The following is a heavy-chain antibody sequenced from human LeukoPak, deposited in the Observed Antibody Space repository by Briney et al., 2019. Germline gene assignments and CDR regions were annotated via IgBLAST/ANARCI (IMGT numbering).Heavy chain of an antibody. CDR1: GYTFTSYY. CDR3: ARDERQIASGNEYYFDY. CDR2: INPSGGST. D-gene: IGHD6-13*01. V-gene: IGHV1-46*01. Sequence: ASVKVSCKASGYTFTSYYMHWVRQAPGQGLEWMGIINPSGGSTSYAQKFQGRVTMTRDTSTSTVYMGLSSLTPDDTAVYYCARDERQIASGNEYYFDYWGRGTLVTVSS. J-gene: IGHJ4*02.